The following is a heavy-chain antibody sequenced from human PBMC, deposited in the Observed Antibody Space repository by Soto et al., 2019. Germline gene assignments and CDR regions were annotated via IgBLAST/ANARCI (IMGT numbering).Heavy chain of an antibody. J-gene: IGHJ4*02. D-gene: IGHD4-4*01. V-gene: IGHV3-23*01. CDR2: ISGSGSTT. CDR3: VTRSRGLQSSPPRLDS. Sequence: EVQLLESGGGLVQPGGSLRLSCAASGLTFSGYGMSWVRQAPGTGLEWVSAISGSGSTTYYADSVKGRFTIARDDSKNILFLQMKSLRAEDTAVSYCVTRSRGLQSSPPRLDSWGQGTLVTVSS. CDR1: GLTFSGYG.